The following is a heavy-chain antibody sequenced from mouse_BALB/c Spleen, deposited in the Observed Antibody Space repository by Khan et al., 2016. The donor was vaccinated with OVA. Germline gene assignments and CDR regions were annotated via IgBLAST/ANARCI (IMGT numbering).Heavy chain of an antibody. CDR1: GYTFTSYW. V-gene: IGHV1-7*01. CDR2: INPTSGYT. D-gene: IGHD2-14*01. Sequence: VQLQESRAELAKPGASVKMSCTASGYTFTSYWMHWIKQRPGQGLEWIGYINPTSGYTDYNQKFKDKATLTADKSSSTAYMQLSSLTSDDSAVYYCARDRIDYWGQGTALTVSS. J-gene: IGHJ2*01. CDR3: ARDRIDY.